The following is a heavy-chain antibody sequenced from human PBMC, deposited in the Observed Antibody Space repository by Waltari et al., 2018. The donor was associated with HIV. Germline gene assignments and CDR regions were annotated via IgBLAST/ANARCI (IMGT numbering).Heavy chain of an antibody. Sequence: EVQLVESGGGLIQPGGSLRLSCAASGFTVSSNYMSWVRQAPGKGLEWVSVIYSGGSTYYANSVNGRFTISRDNSKNTLYLKMNSLRAEDTAVYYCARAHHPSIAAAGTVGYYYYGMDVWGQGTTVTVSS. CDR1: GFTVSSNY. CDR3: ARAHHPSIAAAGTVGYYYYGMDV. J-gene: IGHJ6*02. D-gene: IGHD6-13*01. V-gene: IGHV3-53*01. CDR2: IYSGGST.